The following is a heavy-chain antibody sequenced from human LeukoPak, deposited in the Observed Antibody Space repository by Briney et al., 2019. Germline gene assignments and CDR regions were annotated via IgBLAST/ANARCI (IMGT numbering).Heavy chain of an antibody. V-gene: IGHV3-21*01. J-gene: IGHJ4*02. CDR1: GFTFSTYN. D-gene: IGHD4-17*01. CDR3: ARGGSSTDYYFDY. Sequence: GGSLRLSCAASGFTFSTYNMNWVRQAPGKGLEWVSSISSGSTYADSVKGRFTISRDNAKNSLYLQMNSLRAEDTAVYYCARGGSSTDYYFDYWGQGTLVTVSP. CDR2: ISSGST.